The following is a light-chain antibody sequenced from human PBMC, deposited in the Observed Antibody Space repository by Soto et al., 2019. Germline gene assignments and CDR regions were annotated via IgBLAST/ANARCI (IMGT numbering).Light chain of an antibody. V-gene: IGKV3-20*01. J-gene: IGKJ1*01. CDR1: QSVSRNY. CDR3: QQYSRSPWT. CDR2: GAS. Sequence: EIVLTQSPGTLSLSPGERATLSCRASQSVSRNYLAWYQQKPGQAPRLLIYGASSRATGIPDRFSGSGSGTDFTITISRLEPEDFAVCYCQQYSRSPWTFGQGTKVEIK.